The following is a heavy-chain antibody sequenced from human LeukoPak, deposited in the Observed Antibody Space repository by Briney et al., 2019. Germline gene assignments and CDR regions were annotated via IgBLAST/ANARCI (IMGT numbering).Heavy chain of an antibody. J-gene: IGHJ4*02. CDR1: GFTFSSYG. CDR2: ISYDGSNK. CDR3: AKDLDGDSNY. D-gene: IGHD2-21*01. V-gene: IGHV3-30*18. Sequence: PGGSLRLSCAASGFTFSSYGMHWVRQAPGKGLEWVAVISYDGSNKYCADSVKGRFTISRDNSKSTLYLQMNSLRAEDTAVYYCAKDLDGDSNYWGQGTLVTVSS.